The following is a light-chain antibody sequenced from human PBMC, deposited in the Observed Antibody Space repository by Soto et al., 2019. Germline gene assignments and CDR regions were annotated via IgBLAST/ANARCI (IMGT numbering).Light chain of an antibody. CDR3: QQSYSTPRT. CDR1: QSISNY. V-gene: IGKV1-39*01. Sequence: DIQMTQSPSSLSASVGDRVTITCRPSQSISNYLNWYQQKPGKAPKLLIYAASTLQSGVPSRFSGSGSGTEFSLTINSLQADDVATYYCQQSYSTPRTLGQGTKVDIK. CDR2: AAS. J-gene: IGKJ1*01.